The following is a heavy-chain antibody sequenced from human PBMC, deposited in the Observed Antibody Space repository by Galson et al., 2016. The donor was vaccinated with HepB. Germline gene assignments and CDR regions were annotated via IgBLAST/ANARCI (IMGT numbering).Heavy chain of an antibody. Sequence: SLRLSCAASGFTFSFYWMHWVRQAPGKGLVWVSRIRGNGGAPSYADSVRGRFTISRDNAKNTLYLQMNSLRVEDTAVYYCARDHGGYDSMDYWGQGTRVTVSS. V-gene: IGHV3-74*01. CDR1: GFTFSFYW. J-gene: IGHJ4*02. CDR3: ARDHGGYDSMDY. D-gene: IGHD5-12*01. CDR2: IRGNGGAP.